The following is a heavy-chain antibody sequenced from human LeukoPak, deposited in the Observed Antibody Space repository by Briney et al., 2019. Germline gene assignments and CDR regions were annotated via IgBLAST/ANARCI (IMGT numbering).Heavy chain of an antibody. CDR1: GYTFTSYD. CDR3: ARDQYYYGSGSYPY. V-gene: IGHV1-8*01. Sequence: ASVKVSCKASGYTFTSYDINWVRQATGQGLEWMGWMNPNSGNTGYAQKFQGRVTITRDTSASTAYMELSSLRSEDMAVYYCARDQYYYGSGSYPYWGQGTLVTVSS. CDR2: MNPNSGNT. J-gene: IGHJ4*02. D-gene: IGHD3-10*01.